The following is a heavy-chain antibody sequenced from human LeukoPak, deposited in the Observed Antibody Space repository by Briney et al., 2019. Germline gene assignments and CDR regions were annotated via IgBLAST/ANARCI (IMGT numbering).Heavy chain of an antibody. J-gene: IGHJ4*02. CDR3: AINDGSGSYYKSDY. V-gene: IGHV4-34*01. D-gene: IGHD3-10*01. CDR1: GGSFSGFY. Sequence: SETLSLTCGVCGGSFSGFYWSWIRQPPGKGLEWIGEIDQSGGTKYNPSLKSRVTITIDTSKNQFSLKVNSVTAADTAVYYCAINDGSGSYYKSDYWGQGTLVTVSS. CDR2: IDQSGGT.